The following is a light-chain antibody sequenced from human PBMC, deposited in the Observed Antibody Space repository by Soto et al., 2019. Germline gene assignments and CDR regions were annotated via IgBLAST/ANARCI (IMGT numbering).Light chain of an antibody. CDR1: QSISSN. CDR2: GTS. Sequence: EIVMTQSPATLSVSPGERATLSCRASQSISSNLAWYQQRPGQAPRLLIYGTSTRATGIPARFIGSGSGTEFTLTISSIQSEDFAVYYCQQYNSWPPLFTFGPGTKVDLK. V-gene: IGKV3-15*01. CDR3: QQYNSWPPLFT. J-gene: IGKJ3*01.